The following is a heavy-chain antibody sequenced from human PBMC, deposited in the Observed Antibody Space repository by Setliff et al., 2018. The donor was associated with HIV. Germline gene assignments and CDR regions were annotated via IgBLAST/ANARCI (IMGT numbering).Heavy chain of an antibody. CDR1: GGSISSYY. Sequence: PSETLSLTCTVSGGSISSYYWSWIRQPPGKGLEWIGYIYYSGSTYYNPSLKSRVTISVDTSKNQFSLKLSSVTAADTAVYFCARNYSPSGYSSAVDYWGQGTLVRLL. CDR2: IYYSGST. CDR3: ARNYSPSGYSSAVDY. V-gene: IGHV4-59*08. D-gene: IGHD5-12*01. J-gene: IGHJ4*02.